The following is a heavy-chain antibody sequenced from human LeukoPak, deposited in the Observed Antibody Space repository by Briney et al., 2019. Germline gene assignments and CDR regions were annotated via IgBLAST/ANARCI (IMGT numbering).Heavy chain of an antibody. CDR3: VRGDRYFFDF. J-gene: IGHJ4*02. CDR1: GFTFSSYS. V-gene: IGHV3-48*04. CDR2: IGNTGRTI. Sequence: GGSLRLSCAASGFTFSSYSMNWVRQAPGRGLEWVSYIGNTGRTIYYTDSVKGRFTISRDNAKNSLYLQMNSLRAEDTAIYYCVRGDRYFFDFWGQGTLVTVSS.